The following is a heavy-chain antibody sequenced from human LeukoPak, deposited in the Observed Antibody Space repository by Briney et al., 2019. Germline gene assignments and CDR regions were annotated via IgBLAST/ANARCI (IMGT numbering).Heavy chain of an antibody. J-gene: IGHJ5*02. CDR2: IYHSGST. D-gene: IGHD3-22*01. CDR3: ARERGYYYDSSGHPFDP. V-gene: IGHV4-38-2*02. Sequence: SETLSLTCTVSGYSISSGYYWGWIRQPPGKGLEWIGSIYHSGSTYYNPSLKSRVTISVDTSKNQFSLKLSSVTAADTAVYYCARERGYYYDSSGHPFDPWGQGTLVTVSS. CDR1: GYSISSGYY.